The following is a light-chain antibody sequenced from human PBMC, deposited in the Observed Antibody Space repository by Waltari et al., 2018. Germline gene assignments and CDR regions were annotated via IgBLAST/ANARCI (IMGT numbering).Light chain of an antibody. Sequence: YELTQPPSVSVAPGETATITCEGDDIGSKSVQWYKQKPGQAPVLAINDDDYRHSGIPERVSGSNPGDTPTLTSSRGEAGDEADYYCQVWDSRSNRAIFVGGTKVTVV. CDR1: DIGSKS. J-gene: IGLJ2*01. CDR2: DDD. V-gene: IGLV3-21*04. CDR3: QVWDSRSNRAI.